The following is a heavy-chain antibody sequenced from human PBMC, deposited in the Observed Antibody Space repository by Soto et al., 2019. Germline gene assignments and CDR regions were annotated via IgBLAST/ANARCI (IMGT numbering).Heavy chain of an antibody. V-gene: IGHV4-59*12. CDR2: IYYSGSI. D-gene: IGHD6-6*01. CDR1: GGSISSDY. CDR3: ARAARTDWFDP. J-gene: IGHJ5*02. Sequence: PSETLSLTCTVSGGSISSDYWSWIRQPPGKGLEWIGYIYYSGSINYNPSLESRVAISVDTSKNQFSLKLSSVTAADTAVYYCARAARTDWFDPWGQGTLVTVSS.